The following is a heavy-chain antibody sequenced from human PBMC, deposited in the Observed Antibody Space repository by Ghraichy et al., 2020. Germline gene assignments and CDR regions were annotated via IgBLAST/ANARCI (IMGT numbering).Heavy chain of an antibody. V-gene: IGHV1-2*06. CDR1: GYTFTGYY. Sequence: ASVKVSCKASGYTFTGYYMHWVRQAPGQGLEWMGRINPNSGGTNYAQKFQGRVTMTRDTSISTAYMELSRLRSDDTAVYYCARDPGSYSSSWYGSNGMDVWGQGTTVTVSS. CDR2: INPNSGGT. D-gene: IGHD6-13*01. J-gene: IGHJ6*02. CDR3: ARDPGSYSSSWYGSNGMDV.